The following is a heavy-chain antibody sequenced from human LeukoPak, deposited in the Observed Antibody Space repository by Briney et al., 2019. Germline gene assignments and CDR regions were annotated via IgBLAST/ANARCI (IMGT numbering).Heavy chain of an antibody. CDR2: ITSSRIYI. Sequence: GGSLRLSCAASGFTFSTYSMNWVRQAPGKGLEWVSSITSSRIYIYYADSVKGRFTISRDNSKNTLYLQMNSLRAEDTAVYYCAREGDGYNLMLGFDPWGQGTLVTVSS. CDR1: GFTFSTYS. D-gene: IGHD5-24*01. CDR3: AREGDGYNLMLGFDP. V-gene: IGHV3-21*01. J-gene: IGHJ5*02.